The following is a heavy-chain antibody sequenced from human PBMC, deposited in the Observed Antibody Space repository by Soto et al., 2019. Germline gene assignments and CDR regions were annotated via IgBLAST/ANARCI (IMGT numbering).Heavy chain of an antibody. CDR3: AREDNWTPIL. CDR1: GGTFSSYA. D-gene: IGHD1-20*01. J-gene: IGHJ4*02. CDR2: IIPIFGTA. V-gene: IGHV1-69*13. Sequence: GASVKVSCKASGGTFSSYAISWVRQAPGQGLGWMGGIIPIFGTANYAQKFQGRVTITADESTSTAYMELRSLGSEDTAVYYCAREDNWTPILWGQGTLVTVS.